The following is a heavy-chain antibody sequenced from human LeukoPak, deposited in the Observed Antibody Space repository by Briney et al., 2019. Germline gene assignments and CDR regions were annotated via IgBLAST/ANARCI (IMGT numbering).Heavy chain of an antibody. V-gene: IGHV4-4*07. CDR3: ARIHGTYCSSTSCYPAYYFDY. D-gene: IGHD2-2*01. J-gene: IGHJ4*02. Sequence: PSETLSLTCTVSGGSISSYYWSWIRQPAGKGREWIGRIYTSGSTNYNPSLKSRVTMSVDTSKNQFSLKLSSVTAADTAVYYCARIHGTYCSSTSCYPAYYFDYWGQGTLVTVSS. CDR2: IYTSGST. CDR1: GGSISSYY.